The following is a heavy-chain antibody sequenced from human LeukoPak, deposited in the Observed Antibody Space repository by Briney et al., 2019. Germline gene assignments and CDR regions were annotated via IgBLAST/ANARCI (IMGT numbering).Heavy chain of an antibody. J-gene: IGHJ4*02. V-gene: IGHV4-34*01. CDR2: INHSGST. CDR3: AGALSSSWYGY. Sequence: PSETLSLTCAVYGGSFSGYYWSWIRQPPGKGLEWIGEINHSGSTNYNPSLKSRVTISVDTSKNQFSLKLSSVTAADTAVYYCAGALSSSWYGYWGQGTLVTVSS. D-gene: IGHD6-13*01. CDR1: GGSFSGYY.